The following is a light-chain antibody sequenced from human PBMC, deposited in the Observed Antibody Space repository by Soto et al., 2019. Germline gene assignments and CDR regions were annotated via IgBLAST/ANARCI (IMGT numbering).Light chain of an antibody. CDR2: EVS. Sequence: QSALTQPASVSGSPGQSITISCTGTSSDVGGYNYVSWYQQHPGKAPKLMLYEVSNRPSGVSNRFSGSKSGNTASLTISGLQAEDEADYYCSSYTSSSTLGVFGTGTKLTGL. J-gene: IGLJ1*01. CDR3: SSYTSSSTLGV. V-gene: IGLV2-14*01. CDR1: SSDVGGYNY.